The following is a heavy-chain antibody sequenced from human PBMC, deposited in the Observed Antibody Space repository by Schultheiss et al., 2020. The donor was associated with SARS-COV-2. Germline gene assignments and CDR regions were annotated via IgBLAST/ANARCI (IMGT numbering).Heavy chain of an antibody. J-gene: IGHJ3*02. CDR3: ANAVPAAMSFGSDAFDI. D-gene: IGHD2-2*01. V-gene: IGHV3-23*01. CDR1: GFTFSSYA. CDR2: ISGSGGST. Sequence: GGSLRLSCAASGFTFSSYAMSWVRQAPGKGLEWVSAISGSGGSTYYADSVKGRFTISRDNAKNSLYLQMNSLRDEDTAVYYCANAVPAAMSFGSDAFDIWGQGTMVTVSS.